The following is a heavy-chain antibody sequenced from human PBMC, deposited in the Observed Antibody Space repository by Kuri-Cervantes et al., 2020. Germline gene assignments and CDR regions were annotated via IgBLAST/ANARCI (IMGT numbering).Heavy chain of an antibody. Sequence: GESLKISCAASGFTFSSYSMNWVRQAPGKGLEWVSSISSSSSYTYYADSVKGRFTISRHNSKNTLYLQMNSLRAEDTAVYYCASLEEQHHHYYYYMDVWGKGTTVTVSS. CDR1: GFTFSSYS. V-gene: IGHV3-21*04. CDR2: ISSSSSYT. J-gene: IGHJ6*03. D-gene: IGHD6-13*01. CDR3: ASLEEQHHHYYYYMDV.